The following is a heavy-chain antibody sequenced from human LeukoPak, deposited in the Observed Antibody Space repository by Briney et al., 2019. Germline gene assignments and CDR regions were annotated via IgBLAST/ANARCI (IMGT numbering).Heavy chain of an antibody. V-gene: IGHV1-69*13. J-gene: IGHJ4*02. Sequence: ASVKASCKASGGTFSSYAISWVRQAPGQGLEWMGGIIPIFGTANYAQKFQGRVTITADESTSTAYMELSSLRSEDTAVYYCARDSCGYYFPYYFDYCGQGTLVTVSS. D-gene: IGHD3-22*01. CDR2: IIPIFGTA. CDR3: ARDSCGYYFPYYFDY. CDR1: GGTFSSYA.